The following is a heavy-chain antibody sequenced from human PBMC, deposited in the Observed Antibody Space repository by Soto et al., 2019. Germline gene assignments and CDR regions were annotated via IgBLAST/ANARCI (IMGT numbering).Heavy chain of an antibody. D-gene: IGHD3-10*01. CDR2: ISSSGSTI. CDR3: ASAPYYYGSGSYYSNYYYYGMDV. Sequence: GGSLRLSCAASGFAFSNYELNWVRQAPGKGLEWVSYISSSGSTIYYADSVKGRFTISRDNAKNSLYLQMNSLRAEDTAVYYCASAPYYYGSGSYYSNYYYYGMDVWGQGTTVTVSS. CDR1: GFAFSNYE. V-gene: IGHV3-48*03. J-gene: IGHJ6*02.